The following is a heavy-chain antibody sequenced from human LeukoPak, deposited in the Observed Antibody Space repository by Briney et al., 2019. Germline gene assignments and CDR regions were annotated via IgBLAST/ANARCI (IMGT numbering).Heavy chain of an antibody. J-gene: IGHJ5*02. CDR2: IFDAGRT. D-gene: IGHD6-19*01. Sequence: GGSLLLSCAASGFTVGGTYMSWVRQAAGKGWQWVSTIFDAGRTTYADSVQGRFTISRDSYMNTLFLQMNSLRADDTAVYYCAGATKWLAHDLWGQGILVPVSS. CDR1: GFTVGGTY. CDR3: AGATKWLAHDL. V-gene: IGHV3-53*01.